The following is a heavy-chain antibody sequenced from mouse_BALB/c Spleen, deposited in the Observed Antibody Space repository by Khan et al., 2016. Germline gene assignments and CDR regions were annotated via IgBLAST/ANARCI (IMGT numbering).Heavy chain of an antibody. CDR3: ARNPYGSSYGAMDY. Sequence: QVQLQQSGAELVRPGTSVKMSCKAAGYIFTDYWIGWVKQRPGHGLEWIGDIYPGGDYTNYNEKFKGKATLTADTSSSTAYMQFSSLTSEDSAIYYWARNPYGSSYGAMDYWGPGTSVTVSS. V-gene: IGHV1-63*02. D-gene: IGHD1-1*01. CDR1: GYIFTDYW. J-gene: IGHJ4*01. CDR2: IYPGGDYT.